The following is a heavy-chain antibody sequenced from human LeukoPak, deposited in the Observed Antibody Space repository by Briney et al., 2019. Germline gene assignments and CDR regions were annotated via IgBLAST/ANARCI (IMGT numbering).Heavy chain of an antibody. Sequence: PSETLSLTCAVSGYSISSGYYWGWFRQPPGKGLEWIGCMYHSGSTYYNPSLKSRVTISVDTSKNQFSLKLSSVTAADTAVYYCARQGGSRSPYYYYYMDVWGKGTTVTVSS. CDR1: GYSISSGYY. D-gene: IGHD6-13*01. V-gene: IGHV4-38-2*01. CDR3: ARQGGSRSPYYYYYMDV. J-gene: IGHJ6*03. CDR2: MYHSGST.